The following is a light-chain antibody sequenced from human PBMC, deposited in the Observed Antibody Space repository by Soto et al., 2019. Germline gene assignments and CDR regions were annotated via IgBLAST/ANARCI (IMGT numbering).Light chain of an antibody. CDR2: TAS. Sequence: DIQVTQSPSSLSASVGDRVTITCRASQNIRTYLNWYQQRPGKPPKLLIHTASTLQSGVPSRFSGSGSGTDFTITISSLQTVDFAPYYFKQTYSALNSFGQGTKLEIK. CDR1: QNIRTY. CDR3: KQTYSALNS. J-gene: IGKJ2*03. V-gene: IGKV1-39*01.